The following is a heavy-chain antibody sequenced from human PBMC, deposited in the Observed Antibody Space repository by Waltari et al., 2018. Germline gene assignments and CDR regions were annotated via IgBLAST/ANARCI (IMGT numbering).Heavy chain of an antibody. CDR2: IYYSGST. V-gene: IGHV4-59*01. CDR3: ARGSYYYDSSGYYSNWFDP. Sequence: QVQLQESGPGLVKPSETLSLTCTVSGGSISSYYWSWIRQPHGKGLEWIGYIYYSGSTNYNPSLKSRVTISVDTSKNQFSLKLSSVTAADTAVYYCARGSYYYDSSGYYSNWFDPWGQGTLVTVSS. CDR1: GGSISSYY. D-gene: IGHD3-22*01. J-gene: IGHJ5*02.